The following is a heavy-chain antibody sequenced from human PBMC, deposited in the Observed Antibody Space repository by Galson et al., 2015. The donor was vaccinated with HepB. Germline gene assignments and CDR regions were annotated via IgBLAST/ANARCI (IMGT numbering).Heavy chain of an antibody. V-gene: IGHV3-23*01. CDR3: TKGAQPGPANWFDP. D-gene: IGHD2-2*01. CDR2: ITPSGGTT. J-gene: IGHJ5*02. CDR1: GFIFVTCV. Sequence: SLRLSCAASGFIFVTCVVSWVRQAPGKGLEWVSSITPSGGTTFYADSVKVRYTISSDNSKSTVYLQMNSLRAGDTAIYYCTKGAQPGPANWFDPWGQGTLVTGSS.